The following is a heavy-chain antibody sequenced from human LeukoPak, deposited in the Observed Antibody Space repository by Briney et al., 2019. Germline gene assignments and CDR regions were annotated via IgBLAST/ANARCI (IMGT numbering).Heavy chain of an antibody. V-gene: IGHV5-51*01. CDR3: ARHPYTYYDYVWGSYRYLPADY. CDR2: IYPGDSDT. D-gene: IGHD3-16*02. J-gene: IGHJ4*02. CDR1: GYSFTSYW. Sequence: GESLKISCKGSGYSFTSYWIGWVRQMPGKGLEWRGIIYPGDSDTRYSPSFQGQVTISADKSISTAYLQWSSLKASDTAMYYCARHPYTYYDYVWGSYRYLPADYWGQGTLVTVSS.